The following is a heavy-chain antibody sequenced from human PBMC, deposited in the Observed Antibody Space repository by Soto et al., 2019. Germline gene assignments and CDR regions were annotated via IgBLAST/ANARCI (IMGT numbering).Heavy chain of an antibody. CDR3: AKGGDYGFDY. V-gene: IGHV3-23*01. CDR2: ISLSGGTT. Sequence: GGSLRLSCAASGFTFSTYAMSWVRQAPGKGLEWVSTISLSGGTTYSGDSVRGRFTVSRDNSKNTLYLQMNSLRAEDTAVYYCAKGGDYGFDYWGQGTLVTVSS. CDR1: GFTFSTYA. D-gene: IGHD4-17*01. J-gene: IGHJ4*02.